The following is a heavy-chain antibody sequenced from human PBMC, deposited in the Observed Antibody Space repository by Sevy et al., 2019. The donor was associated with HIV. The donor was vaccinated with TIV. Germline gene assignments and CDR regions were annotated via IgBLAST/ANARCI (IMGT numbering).Heavy chain of an antibody. V-gene: IGHV1-2*06. CDR3: VREDINAPRTLLSFDI. Sequence: ASVKVSCKTTGYIFSDYNMHWVRQAPGQGLEWMALINPNRVATIYAHNFRGRVSVTRDTSMSTAYMELSGLTSDDTAVYYCVREDINAPRTLLSFDIWGQGTMVTVSS. D-gene: IGHD3-3*01. CDR2: INPNRVAT. CDR1: GYIFSDYN. J-gene: IGHJ3*02.